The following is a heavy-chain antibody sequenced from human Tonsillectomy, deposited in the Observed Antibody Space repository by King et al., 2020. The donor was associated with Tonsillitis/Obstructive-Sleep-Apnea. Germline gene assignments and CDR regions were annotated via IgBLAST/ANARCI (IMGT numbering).Heavy chain of an antibody. CDR3: EKGCVGGGNCFLAED. J-gene: IGHJ2*01. CDR2: VSSDGNTK. V-gene: IGHV3-30*18. D-gene: IGHD4-23*01. CDR1: GFRFSSYG. Sequence: VQLVESAGGVVQPGRSLRLSCAASGFRFSSYGMHWGRQAPGKGLEWVAIVSSDGNTKYYAHSVRGRFTISRDNSKDTLYLQMSSLRDEDTAVYYCEKGCVGGGNCFLAEDWGRGTLAAVS.